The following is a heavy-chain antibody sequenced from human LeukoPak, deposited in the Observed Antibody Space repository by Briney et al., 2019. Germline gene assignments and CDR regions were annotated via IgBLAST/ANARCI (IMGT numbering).Heavy chain of an antibody. CDR2: ISSGSRTI. J-gene: IGHJ4*02. D-gene: IGHD1-26*01. V-gene: IGHV3-48*01. CDR1: GFTLRGYS. Sequence: PGGSLRLSCAASGFTLRGYSMNWVRQAPGKGLEWLSYISSGSRTIYYADSVKGRFTVSRDNAKNSLYLQMNSLRAEDTAVYYCARESISGHRDFDYWGQGALVTVST. CDR3: ARESISGHRDFDY.